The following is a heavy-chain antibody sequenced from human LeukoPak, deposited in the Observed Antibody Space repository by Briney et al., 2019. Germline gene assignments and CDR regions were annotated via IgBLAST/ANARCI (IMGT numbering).Heavy chain of an antibody. CDR2: ISAYNGNT. V-gene: IGHV1-18*01. CDR3: ARVDSSDRCINWFDP. D-gene: IGHD6-19*01. Sequence: ASVKVSCKASGYTFTTYGISWVRQAPGQGLEWMGWISAYNGNTNYARKLQGRVTMTTDTSTSTAYMELRSLRSDDTAVYYCARVDSSDRCINWFDPWGQGTLVTVSS. J-gene: IGHJ5*02. CDR1: GYTFTTYG.